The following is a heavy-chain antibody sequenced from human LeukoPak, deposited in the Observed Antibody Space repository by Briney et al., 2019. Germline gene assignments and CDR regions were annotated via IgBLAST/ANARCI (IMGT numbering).Heavy chain of an antibody. J-gene: IGHJ4*02. Sequence: SETLSLTCTVSGGSISSYYWSWIRQPPGKGLEWIGYINDSGSTNSNPSLKSRVTMSVDTSKNQFSLKLSSVAAADTAVYYCTRRGRNNWGEGNDYWGQGTLVTVSS. CDR3: TRRGRNNWGEGNDY. D-gene: IGHD1-1*01. CDR2: INDSGST. V-gene: IGHV4-59*08. CDR1: GGSISSYY.